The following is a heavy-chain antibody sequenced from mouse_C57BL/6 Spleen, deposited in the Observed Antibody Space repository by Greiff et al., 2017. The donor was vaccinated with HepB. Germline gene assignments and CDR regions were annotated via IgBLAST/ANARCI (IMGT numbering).Heavy chain of an antibody. CDR1: GFTFSSYA. D-gene: IGHD2-4*01. Sequence: EVQVVESGEGLVKPGGSLKLSCAASGFTFSSYAMSWVRQTPEKRLEWVAYISSGGDYIYYADTVKGRFTISRDNARNTLYLQMSSLKSADTAMYYCTRDIYYDYEGGYYAMDYWGQGTSVTVSS. V-gene: IGHV5-9-1*02. CDR2: ISSGGDYI. CDR3: TRDIYYDYEGGYYAMDY. J-gene: IGHJ4*01.